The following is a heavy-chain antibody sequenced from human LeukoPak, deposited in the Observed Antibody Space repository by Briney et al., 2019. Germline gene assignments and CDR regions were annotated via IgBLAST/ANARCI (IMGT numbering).Heavy chain of an antibody. CDR3: ARRHRGSYYPPYFDY. D-gene: IGHD1-26*01. J-gene: IGHJ4*02. CDR1: GGSISSSSYY. Sequence: PSETLSLTCTVSGGSISSSSYYWGWIRQPPGKGLEWIGSIYYSGSTYYNPSLKSRVTISVDTSKNQISLKLSSVTAADTAVYYCARRHRGSYYPPYFDYWGQGTLVTVSS. CDR2: IYYSGST. V-gene: IGHV4-39*01.